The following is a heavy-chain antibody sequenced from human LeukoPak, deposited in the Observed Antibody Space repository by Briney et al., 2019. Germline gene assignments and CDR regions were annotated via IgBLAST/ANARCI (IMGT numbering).Heavy chain of an antibody. J-gene: IGHJ4*02. CDR2: ITGSSSYI. D-gene: IGHD6-6*01. CDR3: ARFYSSSSPLDC. CDR1: GFTFSSYN. Sequence: GSLRLSCAASGFTFSSYNVNWVRQAPGKGLEWVSSITGSSSYIYYADSVKGRFTISRDNAKNSLYLQMNSLRAEDTAVYYCARFYSSSSPLDCWGQGTLVTVSS. V-gene: IGHV3-21*01.